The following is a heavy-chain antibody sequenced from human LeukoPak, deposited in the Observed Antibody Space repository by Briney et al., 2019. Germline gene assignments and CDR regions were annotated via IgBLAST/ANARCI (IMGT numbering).Heavy chain of an antibody. CDR3: ARDALYCSSTSCYRYWYFDV. CDR2: IYTIGST. Sequence: SETLSLTCTVSGGSISSYYWNWIRQSAGKGLEWIGRIYTIGSTNYNPSLKSRVTMSVDTSKNQFSLKLSSVTAADTAVYYCARDALYCSSTSCYRYWYFDVWGRGTLVTVSS. J-gene: IGHJ2*01. D-gene: IGHD2-2*01. V-gene: IGHV4-4*07. CDR1: GGSISSYY.